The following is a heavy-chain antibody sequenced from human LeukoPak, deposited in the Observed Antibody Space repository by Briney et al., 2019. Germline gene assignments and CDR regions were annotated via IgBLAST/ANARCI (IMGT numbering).Heavy chain of an antibody. V-gene: IGHV3-23*01. CDR2: ISGSGGST. J-gene: IGHJ6*02. CDR3: ARIAVAGPGDYYYYGMDV. Sequence: GGSLRLSCAASGFTFSSYAMSWVRQAPGKGLEWVSAISGSGGSTCYADSVKGRFTISRDNSKNTLYLQMNSLRAEDTAVYYCARIAVAGPGDYYYYGMDVWGQGTTVTVSS. CDR1: GFTFSSYA. D-gene: IGHD6-19*01.